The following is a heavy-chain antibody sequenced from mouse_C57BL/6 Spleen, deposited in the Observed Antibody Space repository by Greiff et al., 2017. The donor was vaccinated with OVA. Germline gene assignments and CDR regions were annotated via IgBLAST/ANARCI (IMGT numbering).Heavy chain of an antibody. V-gene: IGHV1-72*01. Sequence: QVQLQQPGAELVKPGASVKLSCKASGYTFTSYWMHWVKQRPGRGLEWIGRIDPNSGGTKYTEKFKSKATLTVDKPSSTAYMQLSSLTSEDSAVYYCARGKFYDGYYGYAMDYGGQGTSVTVSS. CDR1: GYTFTSYW. D-gene: IGHD2-3*01. CDR3: ARGKFYDGYYGYAMDY. J-gene: IGHJ4*01. CDR2: IDPNSGGT.